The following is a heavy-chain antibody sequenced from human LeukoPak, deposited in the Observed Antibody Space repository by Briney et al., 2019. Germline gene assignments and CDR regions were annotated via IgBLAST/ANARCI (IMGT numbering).Heavy chain of an antibody. CDR3: ARDRYFADI. J-gene: IGHJ3*02. D-gene: IGHD3-16*02. CDR2: THPVGSEK. V-gene: IGHV3-7*04. CDR1: GFTFSTYW. Sequence: GGSLRLSCAASGFTFSTYWMSWVRQAPGNGLEWVATTHPVGSEKFYVDFVKGRFTISRDNARNSLFLQMNSLRGEDTAVYYCARDRYFADIWGQGTMVTVSS.